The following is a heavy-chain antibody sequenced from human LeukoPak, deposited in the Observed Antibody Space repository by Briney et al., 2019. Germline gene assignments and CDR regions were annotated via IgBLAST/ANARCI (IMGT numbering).Heavy chain of an antibody. Sequence: SETLSLTCTVSGGSISSGSYYWSWIRQPPGKGLEWIGSIYYSGSTYYNPSLKSRVTISVDTSKNQFSLKLSSVTAADTAVYYCASRITMMGNYWYFDLWGRGTLVTVSS. CDR3: ASRITMMGNYWYFDL. CDR1: GGSISSGSYY. J-gene: IGHJ2*01. CDR2: IYYSGST. D-gene: IGHD3-22*01. V-gene: IGHV4-39*01.